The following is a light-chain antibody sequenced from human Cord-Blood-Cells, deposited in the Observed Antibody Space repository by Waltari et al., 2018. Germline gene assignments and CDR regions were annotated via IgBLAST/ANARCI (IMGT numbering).Light chain of an antibody. Sequence: QSALTQPRSVSGSPGQSVTISCTGTSSDVGGYNYVSWYQQHPGKAPKLMIYDVSKRPSGFPDRFSGSKSGNTASLTISGLQAEDEADYYCCSYAGTDVVFGGGTKLTV. CDR1: SSDVGGYNY. J-gene: IGLJ2*01. V-gene: IGLV2-11*01. CDR3: CSYAGTDVV. CDR2: DVS.